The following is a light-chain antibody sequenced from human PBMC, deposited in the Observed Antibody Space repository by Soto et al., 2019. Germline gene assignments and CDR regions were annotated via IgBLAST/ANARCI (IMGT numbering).Light chain of an antibody. CDR3: SSYTSSSTLVV. CDR2: DVT. CDR1: SSDVGGYNY. J-gene: IGLJ2*01. Sequence: QSALTQPASVSGSPGQSITISCTGTSSDVGGYNYVSWYQQHPGKAPKLMIYDVTNRPSGVSNRFSVSKSGNTASLTISWLQAEDEADYYCSSYTSSSTLVVFGGGTKLTVL. V-gene: IGLV2-14*01.